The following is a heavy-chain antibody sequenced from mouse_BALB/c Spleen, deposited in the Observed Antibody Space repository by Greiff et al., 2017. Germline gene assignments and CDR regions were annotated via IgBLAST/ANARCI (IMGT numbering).Heavy chain of an antibody. D-gene: IGHD2-14*01. J-gene: IGHJ4*01. CDR2: ISSGGGST. V-gene: IGHV5-12-1*01. CDR3: ASPNRYGGAMDY. CDR1: GFAFSSYD. Sequence: EVKLMESGGGLVKPGGSLKLSCAASGFAFSSYDMSWVRQTPEKRLEWVAYISSGGGSTYYPDTVKGRFTISRDNAKNTLYLQMSSLKSEDTAMYYCASPNRYGGAMDYWGQGTSVTVSS.